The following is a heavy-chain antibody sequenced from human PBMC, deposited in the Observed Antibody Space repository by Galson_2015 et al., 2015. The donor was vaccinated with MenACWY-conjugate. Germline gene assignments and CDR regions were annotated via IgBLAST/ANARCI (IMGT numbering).Heavy chain of an antibody. V-gene: IGHV3-48*03. D-gene: IGHD5-18*01. J-gene: IGHJ6*03. CDR1: GFTFTGYE. CDR2: ISKSGSPL. CDR3: ARVETWIHHYFYCVDV. Sequence: SLRLSCAASGFTFTGYEFNWVRQAPGKGLEWLSYISKSGSPLYYADSVKGRFTISRDNIKKSLFLEMNSLRAGDTGVYYCARVETWIHHYFYCVDVWGTGTTVTVSS.